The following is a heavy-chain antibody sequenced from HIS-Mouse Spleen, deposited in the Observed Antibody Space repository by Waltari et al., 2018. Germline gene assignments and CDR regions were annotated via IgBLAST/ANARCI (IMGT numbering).Heavy chain of an antibody. CDR3: ARDPRWNDGIDD. D-gene: IGHD1-1*01. Sequence: QLQLQESGPGLVKPSETLSLTCTVSGGSISSSSYYWGWIRQPPGKGLEWIGSIYYSGSTYYNPSLKSRVTISVDTSKNQFSLKLSSVTAADTAVYYCARDPRWNDGIDDWGQGTLVTVSS. CDR1: GGSISSSSYY. J-gene: IGHJ4*02. CDR2: IYYSGST. V-gene: IGHV4-39*07.